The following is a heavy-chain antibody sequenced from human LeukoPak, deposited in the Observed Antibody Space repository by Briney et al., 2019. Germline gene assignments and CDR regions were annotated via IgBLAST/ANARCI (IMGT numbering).Heavy chain of an antibody. D-gene: IGHD3-10*01. V-gene: IGHV3-7*03. CDR3: ARETPYGSLTFDY. CDR2: THGREE. CDR1: GSTLRNNW. Sequence: GGPLSFSCAAPGSTLRNNWRSWVRQAQGKGLGWVPNTHGREESYVNSAKGRSTIYRDNAKKSLYLQMNSLRAEDTDVYYCARETPYGSLTFDYWGQGTLVTDSS. J-gene: IGHJ4*02.